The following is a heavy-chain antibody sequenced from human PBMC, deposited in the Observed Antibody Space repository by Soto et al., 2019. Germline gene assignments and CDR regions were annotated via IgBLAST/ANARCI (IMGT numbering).Heavy chain of an antibody. Sequence: GGSLRLSCAASGFTFSSYGMHWVRQAPGKGLEWVAVISYDGSNKYYADSVKGRFTISRDNSKNTLYLQMNSLRAEDTAVYYCAKEFRDCSSTSCPMPVYYYYYYGMDVWGQGTTVTVSS. J-gene: IGHJ6*02. CDR1: GFTFSSYG. CDR2: ISYDGSNK. V-gene: IGHV3-30*18. CDR3: AKEFRDCSSTSCPMPVYYYYYYGMDV. D-gene: IGHD2-2*01.